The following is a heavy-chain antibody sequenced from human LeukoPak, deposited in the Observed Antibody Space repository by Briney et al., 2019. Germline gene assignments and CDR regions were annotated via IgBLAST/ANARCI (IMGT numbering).Heavy chain of an antibody. V-gene: IGHV3-73*01. CDR1: GFTFSGSA. CDR3: TRGSQSDYYYGMDV. Sequence: GGSLRLSCAASGFTFSGSAMHWVRQASGKGLEWVGRTRSRTNTYATAYAASVKGKFTISRDDSKNTAYLQMNSLKTEDTAVYYCTRGSQSDYYYGMDVWGQGTTVTVSS. J-gene: IGHJ6*01. CDR2: TRSRTNTYAT.